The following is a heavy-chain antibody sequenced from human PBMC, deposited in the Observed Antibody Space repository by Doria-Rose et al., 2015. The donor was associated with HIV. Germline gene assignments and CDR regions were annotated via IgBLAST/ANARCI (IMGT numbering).Heavy chain of an antibody. CDR1: GYTFTRYA. D-gene: IGHD2-2*01. CDR2: INVDNGNT. CDR3: AKDRVRVVQAATTLDF. V-gene: IGHV1-3*01. J-gene: IGHJ4*02. Sequence: QVQLVQSGAEVKKPGASVRVSCKASGYTFTRYAMHWVRQAPGQRPEWMGWINVDNGNTEYSQKFQGRLTITRDTPASTAYMELSSLTPDDTAVYYCAKDRVRVVQAATTLDFWGQGTLVTVSS.